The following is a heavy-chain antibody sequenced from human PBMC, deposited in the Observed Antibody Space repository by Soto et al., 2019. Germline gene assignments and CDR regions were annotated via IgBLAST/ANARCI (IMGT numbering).Heavy chain of an antibody. CDR1: GFTFSKHW. V-gene: IGHV3-74*01. Sequence: GSRRLSFAASGFTFSKHWVHWVRQAPGKGLVWVSRINTDGSATNYADYAKGRFTVSRDNAKNTLYLQMNSLRVEDTAVYYCASSLLRPLDLNYWGQGTLVTVSS. D-gene: IGHD1-26*01. J-gene: IGHJ4*02. CDR2: INTDGSAT. CDR3: ASSLLRPLDLNY.